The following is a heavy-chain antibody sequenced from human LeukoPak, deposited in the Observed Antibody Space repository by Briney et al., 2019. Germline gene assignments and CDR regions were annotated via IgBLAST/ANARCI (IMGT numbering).Heavy chain of an antibody. CDR3: TRGLLGIDY. CDR1: GFTFSNYG. V-gene: IGHV3-74*01. CDR2: IDTDERST. J-gene: IGHJ4*02. Sequence: GGSLRLSCAASGFTFSNYGMHWVRQAPGKGLEWVSRIDTDERSTNYADSVKGRFTIFRDNARNTLYLQMNSLRVEDTAVYYCTRGLLGIDYWGQGTLVTVSS. D-gene: IGHD2-8*02.